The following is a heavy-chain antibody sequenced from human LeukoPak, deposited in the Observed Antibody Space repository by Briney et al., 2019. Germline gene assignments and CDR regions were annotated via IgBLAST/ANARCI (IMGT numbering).Heavy chain of an antibody. D-gene: IGHD4-11*01. J-gene: IGHJ4*02. CDR3: ARALSNLRLYYFDY. V-gene: IGHV1-2*02. CDR2: INPNSGGT. CDR1: GYTFTGYY. Sequence: ASVKVSCKASGYTFTGYYIHWVRQAPGQGLEWMGWINPNSGGTNYAQRFEGRVTVTRDTSISTAYMELSRLRSDDTAVYYCARALSNLRLYYFDYWGQGALVTVPS.